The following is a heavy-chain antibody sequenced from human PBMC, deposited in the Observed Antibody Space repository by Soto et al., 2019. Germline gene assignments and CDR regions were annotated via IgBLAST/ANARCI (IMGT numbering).Heavy chain of an antibody. J-gene: IGHJ6*04. D-gene: IGHD3-10*01. CDR1: GFTFSSYA. V-gene: IGHV3-23*01. CDR3: AKPKFRGVVVNV. Sequence: VPLLESGGALVQPGGSLRLSCAASGFTFSSYAMYWVRQAPGKGLEWVSTISNSGDTYYADSVEGRFTISRDKSKDTVFLQMNSLRAEDTAVYYSAKPKFRGVVVNVWGEGTTVTVSS. CDR2: ISNSGDT.